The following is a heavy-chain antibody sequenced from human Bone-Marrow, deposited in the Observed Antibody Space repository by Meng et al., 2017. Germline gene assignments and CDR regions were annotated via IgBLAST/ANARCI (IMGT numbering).Heavy chain of an antibody. CDR3: ARSTYYYDSSGYLFDY. Sequence: GGSLRPSCAASGFTFSNAWMTWVRQAPGKGLEWVANIKQDGSEKYYVDSVKGRFTISRDNAKNSLYLQMNSLRAEDTAVYYCARSTYYYDSSGYLFDYWGQGTLVTVSS. J-gene: IGHJ4*02. CDR1: GFTFSNAW. D-gene: IGHD3-22*01. CDR2: IKQDGSEK. V-gene: IGHV3-7*01.